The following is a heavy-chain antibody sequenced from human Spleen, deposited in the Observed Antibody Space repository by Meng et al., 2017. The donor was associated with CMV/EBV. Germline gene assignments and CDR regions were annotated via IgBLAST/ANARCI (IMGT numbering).Heavy chain of an antibody. D-gene: IGHD5-18*01. CDR3: AKAMGYVVDCDY. CDR2: IWPRDSDT. CDR1: EYSFTSYW. J-gene: IGHJ4*02. V-gene: IGHV5-51*01. Sequence: GESLKISCQASEYSFTSYWIGWVRQMPGKGLEWMGIIWPRDSDTTYSPSFQGQVTISADKSISTAYLQWSSLKASDTAVYYCAKAMGYVVDCDYWGQGTLVTVSS.